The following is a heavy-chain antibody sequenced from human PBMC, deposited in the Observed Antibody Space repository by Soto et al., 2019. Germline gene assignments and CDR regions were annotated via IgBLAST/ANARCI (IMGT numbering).Heavy chain of an antibody. J-gene: IGHJ4*02. CDR1: GASISSSGDF. D-gene: IGHD3-3*01. V-gene: IGHV4-39*01. CDR3: VTSEGRSGYSSTLIYYFDY. CDR2: MYYSGST. Sequence: PSETLSLTCAVSGASISSSGDFWGWIRQPPGKGLEWIGSMYYSGSTYYNPSLKSRVTISVDTSKNQFSLKLSSVTAADTAVYYCVTSEGRSGYSSTLIYYFDYWGQGTLVTVSS.